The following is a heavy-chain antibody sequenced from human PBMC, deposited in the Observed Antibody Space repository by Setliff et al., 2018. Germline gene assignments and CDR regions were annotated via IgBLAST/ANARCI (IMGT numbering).Heavy chain of an antibody. V-gene: IGHV1-46*01. Sequence: ASVKVSCKTSGYSFTGYYMHWVRQAPGQGLEWMGIIHTGGGSASYAQKFQGRVTMTSDTSTSTVYMEVNIVTSDGTAIYYCARGGLAVAGRKGVFEYWGQGTVVTVSS. J-gene: IGHJ4*02. CDR1: GYSFTGYY. CDR3: ARGGLAVAGRKGVFEY. CDR2: IHTGGGSA. D-gene: IGHD6-13*01.